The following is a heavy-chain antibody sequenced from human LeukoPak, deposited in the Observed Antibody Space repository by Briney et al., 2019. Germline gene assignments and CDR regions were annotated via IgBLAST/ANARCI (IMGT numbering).Heavy chain of an antibody. J-gene: IGHJ4*02. D-gene: IGHD6-6*01. Sequence: GGSLRLSCAASGFTFSSYSMNWVRQAPGKGLEWVSSISSSSYIYYADSVKGRFTISRDNAKNSLYLQMNSLRAEDTAVYYCAREGWSSSSYYFDYWGQGTLVTVSS. V-gene: IGHV3-21*01. CDR2: ISSSSYI. CDR1: GFTFSSYS. CDR3: AREGWSSSSYYFDY.